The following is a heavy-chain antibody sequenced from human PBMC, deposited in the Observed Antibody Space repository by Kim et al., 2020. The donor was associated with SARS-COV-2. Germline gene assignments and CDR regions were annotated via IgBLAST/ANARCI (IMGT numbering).Heavy chain of an antibody. V-gene: IGHV1-18*04. CDR2: ISAYNGNT. Sequence: ASVKVSCKASGYTFTSYGISWVRQAPGQGLEWMGWISAYNGNTNYAQKLQGRVTMTTDTSTSTAYMELRSLRSDDTAVYYCARHYYGSGSYYTPKIYYYYGMDVWGQGTTVTVSS. CDR3: ARHYYGSGSYYTPKIYYYYGMDV. J-gene: IGHJ6*02. D-gene: IGHD3-10*01. CDR1: GYTFTSYG.